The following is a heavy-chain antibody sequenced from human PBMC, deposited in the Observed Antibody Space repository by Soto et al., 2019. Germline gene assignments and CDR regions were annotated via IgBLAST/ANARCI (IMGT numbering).Heavy chain of an antibody. CDR1: GDAIYIGGYY. Sequence: SETLSLTCTVSGDAIYIGGYYWTWIRQHPGKGLEWIGYIYHTGKTYYNPSLESRVTMSVDTSKNQFSLKLASVTAADTAVYYCARDRSSTANWIDPWGQGTLVTVSS. D-gene: IGHD2-2*01. J-gene: IGHJ5*02. CDR2: IYHTGKT. V-gene: IGHV4-31*03. CDR3: ARDRSSTANWIDP.